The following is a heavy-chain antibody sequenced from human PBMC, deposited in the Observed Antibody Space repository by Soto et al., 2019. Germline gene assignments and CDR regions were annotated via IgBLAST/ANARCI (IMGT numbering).Heavy chain of an antibody. V-gene: IGHV4-4*02. CDR3: VRHGGRLFDY. D-gene: IGHD2-15*01. J-gene: IGHJ4*02. Sequence: SETLSLTCAVSDGFISSSNYWSWVRQPPGKGLEWIGQVYHNGGPSYNPSLRSRVTMSIDKSKNQFSLNLSAVTAADTAVYFCVRHGGRLFDYWGPGHLVTVSS. CDR1: DGFISSSNY. CDR2: VYHNGGP.